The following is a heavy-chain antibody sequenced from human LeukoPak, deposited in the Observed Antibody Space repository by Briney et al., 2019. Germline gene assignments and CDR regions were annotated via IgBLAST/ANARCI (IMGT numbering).Heavy chain of an antibody. Sequence: GGSLKLSCAASGFTSSGSAMHWVRQASGKGLEWVGRIRSKANSYATAYAASVKGRFTISRDDSKNTAYLQMNSLKTEDTAVYYCTRLIAAAGTVDYWGQGTLVTVSS. V-gene: IGHV3-73*01. D-gene: IGHD6-13*01. J-gene: IGHJ4*02. CDR2: IRSKANSYAT. CDR3: TRLIAAAGTVDY. CDR1: GFTSSGSA.